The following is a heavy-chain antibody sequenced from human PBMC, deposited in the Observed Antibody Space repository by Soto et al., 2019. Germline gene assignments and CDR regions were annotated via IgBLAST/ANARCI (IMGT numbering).Heavy chain of an antibody. J-gene: IGHJ2*01. D-gene: IGHD4-17*01. CDR2: ISWNSGSI. V-gene: IGHV3-9*01. Sequence: EVQLVESGGGLVQPGRSLRLSCAASGFTFDDYAMHWVRQAPGKGLEWVSGISWNSGSIGYADSVKGRFTISRDNAKNSLYLQMNSLRAEDTALYYCAKDYGVPGGWYFDLWGRGTLVTVSS. CDR1: GFTFDDYA. CDR3: AKDYGVPGGWYFDL.